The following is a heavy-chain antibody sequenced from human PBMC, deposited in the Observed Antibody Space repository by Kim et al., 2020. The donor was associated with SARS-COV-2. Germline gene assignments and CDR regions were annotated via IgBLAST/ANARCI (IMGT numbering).Heavy chain of an antibody. CDR3: ARGRPEDSSGWYFNWFDP. D-gene: IGHD6-19*01. Sequence: GRFTISRDNSKNTRYLQMTSLRAEDTAVYYCARGRPEDSSGWYFNWFDPWGQGTLVTVSS. J-gene: IGHJ5*02. V-gene: IGHV3-30*01.